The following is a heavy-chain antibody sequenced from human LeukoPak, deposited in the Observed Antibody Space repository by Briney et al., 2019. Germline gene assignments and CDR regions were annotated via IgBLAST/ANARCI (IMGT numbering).Heavy chain of an antibody. V-gene: IGHV3-11*01. J-gene: IGHJ4*02. CDR1: GFTFSDYY. Sequence: GGSLRLSCAASGFTFSDYYMSWIRQAPGKGLEWVSYISSSGRTIHYADSVKGRFTISRDNAKNSLYLQMNSLRAEDTAVYYCARGRESSGLYCDYWGQGTLVTVSS. CDR3: ARGRESSGLYCDY. CDR2: ISSSGRTI. D-gene: IGHD3-22*01.